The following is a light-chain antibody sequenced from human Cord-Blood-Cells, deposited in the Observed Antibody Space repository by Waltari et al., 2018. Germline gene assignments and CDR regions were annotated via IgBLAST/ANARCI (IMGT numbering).Light chain of an antibody. CDR3: MQSIQLPWT. J-gene: IGKJ1*01. Sequence: DLAMTQPPLSLSVTPGQPSSISFTSSQSLLHSDGQTYLYWYLQKPGQPPQRLLSEVAKRFSGVPDRFSARGSGREFSLKISRVEAEDVGVYYCMQSIQLPWTFGQGTKVEIK. CDR1: QSLLHSDGQTY. CDR2: EVA. V-gene: IGKV2D-29*01.